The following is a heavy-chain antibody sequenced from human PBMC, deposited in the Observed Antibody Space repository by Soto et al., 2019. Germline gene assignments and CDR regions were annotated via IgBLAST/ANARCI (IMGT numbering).Heavy chain of an antibody. Sequence: SETLSLTCTVSGGSISSYYWSWIRQPPGKGLEWIGCIFYSGSTFYNPSLKSRFNISVDTSKNQFSLKLTSVTAADTAVYFCARRSTVKAFDVWGQGTMVTVSS. CDR3: ARRSTVKAFDV. CDR1: GGSISSYY. V-gene: IGHV4-59*08. CDR2: IFYSGST. J-gene: IGHJ3*01. D-gene: IGHD4-17*01.